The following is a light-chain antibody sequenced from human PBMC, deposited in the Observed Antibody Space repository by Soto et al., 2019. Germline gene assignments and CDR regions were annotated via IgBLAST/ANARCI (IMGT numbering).Light chain of an antibody. CDR1: QSVSSN. J-gene: IGKJ1*01. Sequence: EIVMTQSPATLSVSPGERATLSCRASQSVSSNLAWYQQKPGQAPRLLIYGASTRATGIPARFSGSGSGTELTLTISSLQSEDCAVYYCQQYNNWPRGFGQGTKVEIK. CDR2: GAS. V-gene: IGKV3-15*01. CDR3: QQYNNWPRG.